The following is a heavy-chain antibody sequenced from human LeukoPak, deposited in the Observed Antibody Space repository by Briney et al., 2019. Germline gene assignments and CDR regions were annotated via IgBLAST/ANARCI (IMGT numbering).Heavy chain of an antibody. D-gene: IGHD1-26*01. CDR3: ARERSRWELKPFDP. CDR1: GYTFTSYA. CDR2: INTNTGNP. V-gene: IGHV7-4-1*02. J-gene: IGHJ5*02. Sequence: ASVKVSCKASGYTFTSYAMNWVRQAPGQGLEWMGWINTNTGNPTYAQGFTGRFVFSLDTSVSTAYLQISSLKAEDTAVYYCARERSRWELKPFDPWGQGTLVTVSS.